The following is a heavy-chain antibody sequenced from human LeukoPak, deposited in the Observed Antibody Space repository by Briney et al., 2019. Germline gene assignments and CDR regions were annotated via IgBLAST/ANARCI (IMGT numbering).Heavy chain of an antibody. V-gene: IGHV3-53*01. D-gene: IGHD5-18*01. J-gene: IGHJ6*03. CDR2: IYSGGRT. CDR3: ARLDTALVSYYYYYFMDV. CDR1: GFTVSSNY. Sequence: GGSLRLSCAASGFTVSSNYMSWVRQAPGKGLEWVSLIYSGGRTYYADSVKGRFTISRDNSKNTLYLQMNSLRAEDTAVYYCARLDTALVSYYYYYFMDVWGKGTTVTVSS.